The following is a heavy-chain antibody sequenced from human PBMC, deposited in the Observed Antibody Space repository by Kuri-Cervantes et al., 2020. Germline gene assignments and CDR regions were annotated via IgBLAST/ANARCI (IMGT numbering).Heavy chain of an antibody. V-gene: IGHV1-18*01. CDR2: ISAYNGNT. J-gene: IGHJ3*02. CDR3: ARDAGSSGWYDLSYSFDI. D-gene: IGHD6-19*01. CDR1: GYTFTSYG. Sequence: ASVKVSCKASGYTFTSYGISWVRQAPGQGLEWMGWISAYNGNTNYAQKLQGRVTMTTDTSTSTAYMELRSLRSDDTAVYYCARDAGSSGWYDLSYSFDIWGQGTLVTVSS.